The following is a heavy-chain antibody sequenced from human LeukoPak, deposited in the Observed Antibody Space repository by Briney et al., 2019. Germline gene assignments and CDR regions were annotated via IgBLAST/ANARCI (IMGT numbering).Heavy chain of an antibody. CDR1: GITVSSSN. J-gene: IGHJ3*02. Sequence: GGSLRLSCAASGITVSSSNMNWVRQAPGKGLEWVPVVYDIGSTYYAGSVKGRFTISRDISKNTVYLQLNSLRGDDTAVYHCAREGGRWDGYGGNQGSFDIWGQGTMVTVSS. CDR3: AREGGRWDGYGGNQGSFDI. CDR2: VYDIGST. D-gene: IGHD4-23*01. V-gene: IGHV3-66*01.